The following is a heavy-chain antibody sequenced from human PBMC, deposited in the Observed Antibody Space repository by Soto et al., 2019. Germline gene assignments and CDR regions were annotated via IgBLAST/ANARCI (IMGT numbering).Heavy chain of an antibody. J-gene: IGHJ6*02. V-gene: IGHV1-69*13. CDR1: GGTFSSYA. CDR3: ARRQRLRFLEWSSYYYYGMDV. Sequence: SVKVSCKASGGTFSSYAISWVRQAPGQGLEWMGGIIPIFGTANYAQKFQGRVTITADESTSTAYMELSSLRSEDTAVYYCARRQRLRFLEWSSYYYYGMDVWGQGTTVTVSS. CDR2: IIPIFGTA. D-gene: IGHD3-3*01.